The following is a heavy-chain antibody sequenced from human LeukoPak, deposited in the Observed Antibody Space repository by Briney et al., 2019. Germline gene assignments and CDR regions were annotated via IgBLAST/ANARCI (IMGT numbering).Heavy chain of an antibody. CDR2: ISGSGGST. Sequence: PGGSLRLSCAASGFTVSSNYMSWVRQAPGKGLEWVSAISGSGGSTYYADSVKGRFTISRDNSKNTLYLQMNSLRAEDTAVYYCAKETIVAPTFDYWGQGTLVTVSS. CDR3: AKETIVAPTFDY. D-gene: IGHD5-12*01. V-gene: IGHV3-23*01. J-gene: IGHJ4*02. CDR1: GFTVSSNY.